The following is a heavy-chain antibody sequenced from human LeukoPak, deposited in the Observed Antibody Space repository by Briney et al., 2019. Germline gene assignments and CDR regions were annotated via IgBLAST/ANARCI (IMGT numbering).Heavy chain of an antibody. CDR2: ISGSGGST. Sequence: GGSLRLSCAASGFTFSSYAMSWVRQAPGKGLEWVSAISGSGGSTYYADSVKGRFTISRDNSKNTLYLQMNSLRAEDTAVYYCARGLSGWYGENWFDPWGQGTLVTVSS. CDR3: ARGLSGWYGENWFDP. V-gene: IGHV3-23*01. J-gene: IGHJ5*02. D-gene: IGHD6-19*01. CDR1: GFTFSSYA.